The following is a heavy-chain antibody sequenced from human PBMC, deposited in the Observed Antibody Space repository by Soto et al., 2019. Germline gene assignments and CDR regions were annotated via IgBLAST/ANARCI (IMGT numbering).Heavy chain of an antibody. CDR3: ASSSSVAAPTDY. CDR1: GGTFISYA. V-gene: IGHV1-69*13. D-gene: IGHD6-6*01. Sequence: SVKVSCKASGGTFISYAISWVRQAPGQGLEWMGGIIPIFGTANYAQNVESRVTISADAYTSTAYMELSSLRYEDTAVYYCASSSSVAAPTDYWGQGTLVTVSS. J-gene: IGHJ4*02. CDR2: IIPIFGTA.